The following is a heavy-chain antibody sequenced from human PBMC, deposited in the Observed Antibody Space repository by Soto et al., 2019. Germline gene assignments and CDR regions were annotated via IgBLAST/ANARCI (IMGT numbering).Heavy chain of an antibody. CDR3: ARSWVYRISSRCYGYYYGLYV. J-gene: IGHJ6*02. D-gene: IGHD3-3*02. CDR1: GGTFSSYA. V-gene: IGHV1-69*06. Sequence: GSAVKVSCKASGGTFSSYAISWVRQAPGQGLEWMGGIIPIFGTANYAQKFQGRVTITADKSTSTAYMELSSLRSEDTAGYYCARSWVYRISSRCYGYYYGLYVWS. CDR2: IIPIFGTA.